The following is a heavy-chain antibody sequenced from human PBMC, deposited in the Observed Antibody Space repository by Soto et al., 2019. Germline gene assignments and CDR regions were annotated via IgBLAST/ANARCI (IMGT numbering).Heavy chain of an antibody. J-gene: IGHJ4*02. CDR2: MSYDGTME. D-gene: IGHD6-19*01. CDR3: ARDWAESSGWYFDY. CDR1: GFTFRTYA. Sequence: QVQLVESGGGVVQPGRSLRLSCAASGFTFRTYAMHWVRQAPGKGLEWVAVMSYDGTMENYADSVKGRFTISGDNSKNTLYLQMNSLRVEDTAVYYCARDWAESSGWYFDYWGQGTLVTVSS. V-gene: IGHV3-30-3*01.